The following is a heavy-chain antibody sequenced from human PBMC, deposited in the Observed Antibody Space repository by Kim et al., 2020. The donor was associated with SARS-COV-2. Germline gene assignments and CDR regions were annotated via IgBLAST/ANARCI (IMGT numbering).Heavy chain of an antibody. J-gene: IGHJ6*01. D-gene: IGHD3-10*01. Sequence: SVKGRLPISRDNAKNTLYLQMNSLRVEDTAVYYCARAETYGSESYGLDVWGQGTTVIVST. CDR3: ARAETYGSESYGLDV. V-gene: IGHV3-30*01.